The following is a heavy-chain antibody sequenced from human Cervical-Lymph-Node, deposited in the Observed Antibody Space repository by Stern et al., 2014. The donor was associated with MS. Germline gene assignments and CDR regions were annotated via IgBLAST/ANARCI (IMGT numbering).Heavy chain of an antibody. CDR3: AKADDYAAGIDA. Sequence: QLVESGGGMVQPGRSLRLSCEASGFKFDDFATHWVRQAPGKGLEWVSGLGWNSEGRGYADSVQGRFTISRDNAKSSLYLQMNSLTAEDTALYYCAKADDYAAGIDAWGQGTLVVVSS. CDR1: GFKFDDFA. J-gene: IGHJ5*02. D-gene: IGHD3-16*01. V-gene: IGHV3-9*01. CDR2: LGWNSEGR.